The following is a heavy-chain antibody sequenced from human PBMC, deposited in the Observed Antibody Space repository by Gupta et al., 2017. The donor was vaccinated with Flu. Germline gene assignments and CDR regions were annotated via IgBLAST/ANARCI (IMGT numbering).Heavy chain of an antibody. V-gene: IGHV3-13*01. Sequence: MHWVGQATGKGLGGVSAIGTAGDTYYPGSVKGRFTISRENAKNSLYLQMNSLRAGDTAVYYCARSSYGEIDYWGQGTLVTVSS. D-gene: IGHD4-17*01. J-gene: IGHJ4*02. CDR3: ARSSYGEIDY. CDR2: IGTAGDT.